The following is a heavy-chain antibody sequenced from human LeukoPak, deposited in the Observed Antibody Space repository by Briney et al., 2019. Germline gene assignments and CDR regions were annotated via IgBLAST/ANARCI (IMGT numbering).Heavy chain of an antibody. V-gene: IGHV4-30-4*01. CDR2: IYYSGST. D-gene: IGHD5-12*01. J-gene: IGHJ4*02. CDR3: ARERGYSGYGYGDY. CDR1: GGSISSGDYY. Sequence: SETLSLTCTVSGGSISSGDYYWSWIRQPPGKGLEWIGYIYYSGSTYYNPSLKSRVTISVDTSKNQFSLKLSSVTAADTAVYYCARERGYSGYGYGDYWGQGTLVTVSS.